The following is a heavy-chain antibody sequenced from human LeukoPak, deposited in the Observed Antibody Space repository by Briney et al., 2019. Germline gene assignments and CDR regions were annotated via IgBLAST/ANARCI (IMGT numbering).Heavy chain of an antibody. D-gene: IGHD1-26*01. CDR3: ARHKRSGTYYDAFDI. Sequence: PSETLSLTCTVSGGSIGSTTYYWGWIRQPPGKELECIGSIYYSGSTYYNPSLKSRVTISLDTSKNQFSLKLSSVTAADTAVYYCARHKRSGTYYDAFDIWGQGTMVTVSS. CDR1: GGSIGSTTYY. CDR2: IYYSGST. V-gene: IGHV4-39*01. J-gene: IGHJ3*02.